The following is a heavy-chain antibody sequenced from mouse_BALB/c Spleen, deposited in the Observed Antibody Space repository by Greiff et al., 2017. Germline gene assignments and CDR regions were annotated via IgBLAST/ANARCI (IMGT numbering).Heavy chain of an antibody. V-gene: IGHV4-1*02. D-gene: IGHD4-1*01. Sequence: EVKLMESGGGLVQPGGSLKLSCAASGFDFSRYWMSWVRQAPGKGLEWIGEINPDSSTINYTPSLKDKFIISRDNAKNTLYLQMSKVRSEDTALYYCARGDWAWFAYWGQGTLVTVSA. CDR3: ARGDWAWFAY. CDR1: GFDFSRYW. CDR2: INPDSSTI. J-gene: IGHJ3*01.